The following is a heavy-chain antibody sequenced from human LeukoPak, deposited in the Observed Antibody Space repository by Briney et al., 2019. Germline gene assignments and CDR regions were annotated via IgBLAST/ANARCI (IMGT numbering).Heavy chain of an antibody. Sequence: GGSLRLSCAASGFTFSSYAMSWVRQAPGKGLEWVSAISGSGGSTYYADSVKGRFTISRDNSKNTLYLQMNSLRAEDTAVYHCAKDLVERLGADWFDPWGQGTLVTVSS. V-gene: IGHV3-23*01. CDR2: ISGSGGST. J-gene: IGHJ5*02. CDR1: GFTFSSYA. D-gene: IGHD1-1*01. CDR3: AKDLVERLGADWFDP.